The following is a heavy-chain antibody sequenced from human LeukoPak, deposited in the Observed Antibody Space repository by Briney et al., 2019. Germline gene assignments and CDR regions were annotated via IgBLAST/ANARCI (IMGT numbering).Heavy chain of an antibody. D-gene: IGHD4-17*01. CDR2: ISGSGGST. CDR1: GFTFSSYA. Sequence: GGSLRLSCAASGFTFSSYAMSWVRQAPGKGLEWVSAISGSGGSTYYADSVKGRFTISRDNSKNTLYLQMNGLRAEDTAVYYCAPDPDDYGDPIDYWGQGTLVTVSS. V-gene: IGHV3-23*01. J-gene: IGHJ4*02. CDR3: APDPDDYGDPIDY.